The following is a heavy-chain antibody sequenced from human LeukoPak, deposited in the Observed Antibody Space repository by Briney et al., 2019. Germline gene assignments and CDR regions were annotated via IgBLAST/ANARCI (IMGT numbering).Heavy chain of an antibody. V-gene: IGHV3-23*01. Sequence: PGGSLRLSCAASGFTFSSYAMHWVRQAPGKGLEWVSLISDGGGSTSFADSVKGRFTISRDNSKNTLYLQMNSLRTEDTAVYYCAKDVFASGGGGFDSWGQGTLVTVSS. CDR2: ISDGGGST. J-gene: IGHJ4*02. D-gene: IGHD3-16*01. CDR1: GFTFSSYA. CDR3: AKDVFASGGGGFDS.